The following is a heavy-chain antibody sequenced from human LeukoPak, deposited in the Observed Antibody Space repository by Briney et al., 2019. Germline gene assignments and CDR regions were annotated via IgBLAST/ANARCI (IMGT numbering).Heavy chain of an antibody. CDR2: INAGNGNT. CDR1: GYTFTSYA. V-gene: IGHV1-3*01. CDR3: ARVVGDYGDYNWFDP. J-gene: IGHJ5*02. Sequence: GASVKVSCKASGYTFTSYAMHWVRQAPGQRLEWMGWINAGNGNTKYSQKFQGRVTITRDTSTSTVYMELSSLRSEDTAVYYCARVVGDYGDYNWFDPWGQGTLVTVSS. D-gene: IGHD4-17*01.